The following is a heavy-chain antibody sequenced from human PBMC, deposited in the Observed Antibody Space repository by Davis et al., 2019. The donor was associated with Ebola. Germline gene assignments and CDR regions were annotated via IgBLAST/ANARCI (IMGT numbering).Heavy chain of an antibody. V-gene: IGHV1-46*03. Sequence: ASALVSCNASGYTFTNYYMHWVRHAPGQGLEWMGMINPNDGRTIYAQKFQGRVTVTRDTSTTTVYMDLSSLRSEETALYYCTTPGGQDSGYDVFDIWGQGTMVTVSS. D-gene: IGHD5-12*01. CDR3: TTPGGQDSGYDVFDI. CDR2: INPNDGRT. CDR1: GYTFTNYY. J-gene: IGHJ3*02.